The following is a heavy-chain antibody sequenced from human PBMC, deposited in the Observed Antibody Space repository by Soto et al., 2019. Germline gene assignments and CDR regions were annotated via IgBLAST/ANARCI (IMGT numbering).Heavy chain of an antibody. Sequence: EVQLVESGGGQVQPGGSLRLSCAASGVIATAKYMNWVRQAPGGVLEWVAVIYNSGSTYYADSVEGRFTISRHDSENTLFLQMDSLRPEDTAMYYCARANYLTAFDMWGQGTMVTVSS. V-gene: IGHV3-53*04. CDR1: GVIATAKY. D-gene: IGHD1-7*01. J-gene: IGHJ3*02. CDR3: ARANYLTAFDM. CDR2: IYNSGST.